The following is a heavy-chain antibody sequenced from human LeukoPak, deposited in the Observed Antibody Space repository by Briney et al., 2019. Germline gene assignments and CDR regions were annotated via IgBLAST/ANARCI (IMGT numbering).Heavy chain of an antibody. Sequence: PSETLSLTCTVSGVSISSYYWSWIRQPPGKGLEWIGYIYYSGSTNYNPSLKSRVTISVDTSKNQFSLKLSSVTAADTAVYYCARSKDIYGGDFDYWGQGTLVTVSS. D-gene: IGHD4-23*01. V-gene: IGHV4-59*01. CDR1: GVSISSYY. J-gene: IGHJ4*02. CDR3: ARSKDIYGGDFDY. CDR2: IYYSGST.